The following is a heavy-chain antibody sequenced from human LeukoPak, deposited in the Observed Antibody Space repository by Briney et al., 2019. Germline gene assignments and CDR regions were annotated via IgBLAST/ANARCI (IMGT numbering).Heavy chain of an antibody. CDR1: GFTLSSYA. CDR3: AKLMITSGGNIVAPPDY. D-gene: IGHD3-16*01. V-gene: IGHV3-23*01. J-gene: IGHJ4*02. CDR2: ISNTGGST. Sequence: GGSLRLSCAASGFTLSSYAMSWVRQAPGKGLEWVSTISNTGGSTYYADSVKGRFTISRDNSKNTLSLQMNRLRADDTAFYYCAKLMITSGGNIVAPPDYWGQGTLVTVSS.